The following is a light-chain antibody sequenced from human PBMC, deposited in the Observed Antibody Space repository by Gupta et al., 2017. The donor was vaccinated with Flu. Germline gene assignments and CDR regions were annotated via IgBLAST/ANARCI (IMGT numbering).Light chain of an antibody. V-gene: IGLV1-47*01. CDR3: AAWDDSLSGLSWV. Sequence: QSVLTQPPSASGTPGQRVTISCSGSSPNIGSNYVSWYQQLPGTAPKPLIYRNNQRPSGVPDRFSGSKSGTSASLAIRGLRSEDEADYYCAAWDDSLSGLSWVFGGGTKLTVL. J-gene: IGLJ3*02. CDR1: SPNIGSNY. CDR2: RNN.